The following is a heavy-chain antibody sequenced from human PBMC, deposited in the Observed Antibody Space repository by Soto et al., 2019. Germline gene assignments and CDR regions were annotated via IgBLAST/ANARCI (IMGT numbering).Heavy chain of an antibody. J-gene: IGHJ4*02. CDR3: SHGYGQYFNS. Sequence: VQLAESGGGLVKPGESLRLSCAVSGVTLTNVWMNWVRQAPGKGLEWVGRIRSKSAGGTTDYAAPVKGRFAISRDDSKTTLYLQMSSLESDDTAVYYCSHGYGQYFNSWGQGTLVTVSS. D-gene: IGHD5-18*01. CDR2: IRSKSAGGTT. V-gene: IGHV3-15*07. CDR1: GVTLTNVW.